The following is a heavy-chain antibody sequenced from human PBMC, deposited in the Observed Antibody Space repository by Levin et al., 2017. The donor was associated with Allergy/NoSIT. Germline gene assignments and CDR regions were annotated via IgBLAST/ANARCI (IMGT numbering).Heavy chain of an antibody. V-gene: IGHV3-30*18. CDR3: AKELGYCSGGGCPAWKSYFES. J-gene: IGHJ4*02. CDR1: GFSFNNYG. D-gene: IGHD2-15*01. CDR2: ISYDGSTK. Sequence: GGSLRLSCAASGFSFNNYGMHWVRQAPGKGLEWVAVISYDGSTKYYADSVKGRFTISRDNSKNTLYLQMNSLRAEDTAVYYCAKELGYCSGGGCPAWKSYFESWGQGTLVTVSS.